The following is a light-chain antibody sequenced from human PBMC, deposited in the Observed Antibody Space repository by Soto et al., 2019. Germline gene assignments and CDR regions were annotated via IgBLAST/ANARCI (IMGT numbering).Light chain of an antibody. CDR3: QQYGSSPS. CDR1: QSVSSSF. Sequence: DIVLTQSPGTLSLSPGERATLSCRASQSVSSSFLAWYQQKPGQAPRLLIFGASFRATGIPDRFSGSGSGPDFTLTISRLEPEDFAVYYCQQYGSSPSFGQGTKVEIK. CDR2: GAS. V-gene: IGKV3-20*01. J-gene: IGKJ1*01.